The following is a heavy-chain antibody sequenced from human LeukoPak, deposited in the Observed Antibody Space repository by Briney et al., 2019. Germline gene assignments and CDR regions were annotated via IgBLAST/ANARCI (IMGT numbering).Heavy chain of an antibody. Sequence: SETLSLTCTVSGGSVSSGSYYWSWIRQPAGKGLEWIGRIYATGRTDYNPSLESRVRMSVDKSKNLFSLRLSAVTAADTAVYYCARDYSIRGIGDAFDIWGQGTVVTVSS. CDR1: GGSVSSGSYY. D-gene: IGHD6-13*01. CDR2: IYATGRT. V-gene: IGHV4-61*02. CDR3: ARDYSIRGIGDAFDI. J-gene: IGHJ3*02.